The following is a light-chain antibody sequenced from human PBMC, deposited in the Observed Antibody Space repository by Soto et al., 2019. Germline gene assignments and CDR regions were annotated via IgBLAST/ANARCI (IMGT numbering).Light chain of an antibody. Sequence: QSVLTQAASVSRSPGQSITISCTGTSSDVGGYNYVSWYQQHPGKAPKLMIYDVSNRPSGVSNRFSGSKSGNTASLTISGLQAEDEADYYCSSYTSSSTYVFGTGTKVTVL. CDR1: SSDVGGYNY. V-gene: IGLV2-14*01. CDR2: DVS. J-gene: IGLJ1*01. CDR3: SSYTSSSTYV.